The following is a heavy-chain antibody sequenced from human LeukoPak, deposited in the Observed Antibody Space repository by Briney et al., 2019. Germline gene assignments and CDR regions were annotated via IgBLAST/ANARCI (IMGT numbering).Heavy chain of an antibody. Sequence: SVKVSCKASGGTFSSYAISWVRQAPGQGLEWMGGIIPIFGTANYAQKFQGRVTITTDESTSTAYMELSSLRSEDTAVYYCARSDSYFWSGYYWRINWFDPWGEGTLVTVSS. V-gene: IGHV1-69*05. CDR1: GGTFSSYA. CDR2: IIPIFGTA. CDR3: ARSDSYFWSGYYWRINWFDP. D-gene: IGHD3-3*01. J-gene: IGHJ5*02.